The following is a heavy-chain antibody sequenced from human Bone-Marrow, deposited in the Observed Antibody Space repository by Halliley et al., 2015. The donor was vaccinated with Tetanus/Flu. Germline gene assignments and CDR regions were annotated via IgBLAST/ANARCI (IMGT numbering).Heavy chain of an antibody. D-gene: IGHD2-15*01. CDR2: IWFDGSKK. CDR3: AREKESSGDYNGLGV. CDR1: GFTFRSYG. V-gene: IGHV3-33*07. J-gene: IGHJ6*02. Sequence: CAASGFTFRSYGMYWVRQAPGKGLEWVAVIWFDGSKKYYGDAVKGRFTISRDNSKNMVYLQMNSLRVEDTAVYYCAREKESSGDYNGLGVWGQGTTVTVSS.